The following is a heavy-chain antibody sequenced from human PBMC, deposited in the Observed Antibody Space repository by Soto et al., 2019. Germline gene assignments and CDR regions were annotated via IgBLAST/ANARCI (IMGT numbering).Heavy chain of an antibody. D-gene: IGHD6-13*01. CDR2: ISAYNGNT. CDR1: GYTFTSYG. Sequence: ASVKVSCKASGYTFTSYGISWVRQAPGQGLEWMGWISAYNGNTNYAQKLQGRVTMTTDTSTSTAYMELRSLRSDDTAVYYCARVRIAAAGVHWFDPWGQGTLVTVSS. J-gene: IGHJ5*02. V-gene: IGHV1-18*01. CDR3: ARVRIAAAGVHWFDP.